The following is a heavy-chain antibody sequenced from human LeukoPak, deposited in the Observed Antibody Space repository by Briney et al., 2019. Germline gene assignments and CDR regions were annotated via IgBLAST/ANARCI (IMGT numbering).Heavy chain of an antibody. CDR3: AKDLLGAFDY. J-gene: IGHJ4*02. CDR1: GFTFSSYG. Sequence: GGSPRLSCAASGFTFSSYGMHWVRQAPGKGLEWVAVISYDGSNKYYADSVKGRFTISRDNSKNTLYLQMNSLRAEDTAVYYCAKDLLGAFDYWGQGTLVTVSS. V-gene: IGHV3-30*18. CDR2: ISYDGSNK.